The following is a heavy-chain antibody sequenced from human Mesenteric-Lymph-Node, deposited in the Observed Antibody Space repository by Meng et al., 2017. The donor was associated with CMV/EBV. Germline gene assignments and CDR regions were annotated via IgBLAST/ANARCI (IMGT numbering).Heavy chain of an antibody. J-gene: IGHJ4*02. CDR1: GGSFSGYY. Sequence: QVQLQQWGAGLWKTSETLSLTCAVYGGSFSGYYWSWIRQPPGKGLEWIGEINHSGVPNYNPSLKSRVTISLDRSKNQFSLKLSSVTAEDTAVYYCARGSDIPVNNYWGQGTLVTVSS. CDR2: INHSGVP. V-gene: IGHV4-34*01. CDR3: ARGSDIPVNNY. D-gene: IGHD2-15*01.